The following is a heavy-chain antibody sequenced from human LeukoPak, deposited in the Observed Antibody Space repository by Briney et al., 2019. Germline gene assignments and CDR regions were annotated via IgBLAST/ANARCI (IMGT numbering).Heavy chain of an antibody. D-gene: IGHD3-22*01. Sequence: SETLSLTCTVSGGSISSYYWSWIRQPPGKGLEWIGYIYYSGSTNYNPSLKSRVTISVDTSKNQFSLKLSSVTAADTAVYYCARAPMRYYDSSGRYYFDYWGQGTLVTVSS. CDR3: ARAPMRYYDSSGRYYFDY. J-gene: IGHJ4*02. V-gene: IGHV4-59*01. CDR2: IYYSGST. CDR1: GGSISSYY.